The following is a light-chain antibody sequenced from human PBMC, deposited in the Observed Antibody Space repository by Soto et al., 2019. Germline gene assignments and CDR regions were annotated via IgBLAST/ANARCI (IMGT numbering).Light chain of an antibody. J-gene: IGKJ5*01. CDR1: QSVSSN. Sequence: EIVMTQSPATLSVSPGERATLSCRVSQSVSSNLAWYQHKPGQAPRLLIYGASTRATGIPARFSGSGSGTEFTLTISSLQSADFAVYYCQQYNNWPPITFGQGTRLEIK. CDR3: QQYNNWPPIT. CDR2: GAS. V-gene: IGKV3-15*01.